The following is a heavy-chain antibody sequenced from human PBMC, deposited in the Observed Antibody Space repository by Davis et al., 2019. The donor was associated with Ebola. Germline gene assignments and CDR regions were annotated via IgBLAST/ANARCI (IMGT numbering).Heavy chain of an antibody. D-gene: IGHD5-18*01. CDR2: INPNSGGT. CDR1: GYTFTGYY. CDR3: ARGGRYSYGPGYYYYYGMDV. V-gene: IGHV1-2*04. J-gene: IGHJ6*02. Sequence: ASVKVSCKASGYTFTGYYMHWVRQAPGQGFEWMGWINPNSGGTNYAQKFQGWVTMTRDTSISTAYMELSRLRSDDTAVYYCARGGRYSYGPGYYYYYGMDVWGQGTTVTVSS.